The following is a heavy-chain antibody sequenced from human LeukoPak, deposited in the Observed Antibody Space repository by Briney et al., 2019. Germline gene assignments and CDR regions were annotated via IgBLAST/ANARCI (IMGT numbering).Heavy chain of an antibody. D-gene: IGHD2-2*01. J-gene: IGHJ4*02. Sequence: GGSLRLSCAASGSTFGSFYMSWVRQAPGKGLEWLANIKHDGNEKYYVDSVKGRFTISRDNAKNSLYLQMNDLRDEDTAVYYCGRDGVSAALDYWGQGTLVTVSS. CDR3: GRDGVSAALDY. V-gene: IGHV3-7*01. CDR1: GSTFGSFY. CDR2: IKHDGNEK.